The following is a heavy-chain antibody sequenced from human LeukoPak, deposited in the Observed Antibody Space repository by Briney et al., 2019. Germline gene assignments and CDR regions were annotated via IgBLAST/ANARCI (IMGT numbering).Heavy chain of an antibody. D-gene: IGHD1-26*01. CDR1: GFTFGDYA. CDR3: ARDVSGSYESVFDY. CDR2: ISSSSSYI. J-gene: IGHJ4*02. V-gene: IGHV3-21*01. Sequence: GGSLRLSCVASGFTFGDYAMSWVRQAPGKGLEWVSSISSSSSYIYYADSVKGRFTISRDNAKNSLYLQMNSLRAEDTAVYYCARDVSGSYESVFDYWGQGTLVTVSS.